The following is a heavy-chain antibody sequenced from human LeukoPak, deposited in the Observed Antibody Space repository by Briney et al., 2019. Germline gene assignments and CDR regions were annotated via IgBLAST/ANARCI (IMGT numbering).Heavy chain of an antibody. CDR2: INHSGST. J-gene: IGHJ6*03. D-gene: IGHD6-19*01. Sequence: ASETLSLTCAAYGGSFSGYYWSWIRQPPGKGLEWIGEINHSGSTNYNPSLKSRVTISVDTSKNQFSLKLSSVTAADTAVYYCARRASGYYMDVWGKGTTVTVSS. V-gene: IGHV4-34*01. CDR1: GGSFSGYY. CDR3: ARRASGYYMDV.